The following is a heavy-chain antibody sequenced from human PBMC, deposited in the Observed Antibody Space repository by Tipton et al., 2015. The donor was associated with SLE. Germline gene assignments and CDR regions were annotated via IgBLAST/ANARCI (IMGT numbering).Heavy chain of an antibody. Sequence: TLSLTCTVSGGSISSYYWSWIRQPPGKGLEWIGYIYYSGSTNYNPSLKSRVTISVDTSKNQFSLKLSSVTAADTAVYYCARDPGSRYGYNLRFDYWCQGSLVTVSS. J-gene: IGHJ4*02. CDR1: GGSISSYY. CDR3: ARDPGSRYGYNLRFDY. CDR2: IYYSGST. D-gene: IGHD5-24*01. V-gene: IGHV4-59*01.